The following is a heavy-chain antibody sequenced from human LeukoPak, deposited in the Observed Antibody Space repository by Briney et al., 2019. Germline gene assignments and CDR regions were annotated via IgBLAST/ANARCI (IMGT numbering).Heavy chain of an antibody. CDR3: ASPRGYCNANGGSCFPPDY. CDR2: IKQDGGEK. V-gene: IGHV3-7*01. D-gene: IGHD2-15*01. CDR1: GFIFSTYW. J-gene: IGHJ4*02. Sequence: GGSLRLSCAASGFIFSTYWMTWVRQAPGKGLEWVANIKQDGGEKNYVDSVKGRFTISRDNAKNSLYLQMNSQRAEDTAVYYCASPRGYCNANGGSCFPPDYWGQGTLLIVSS.